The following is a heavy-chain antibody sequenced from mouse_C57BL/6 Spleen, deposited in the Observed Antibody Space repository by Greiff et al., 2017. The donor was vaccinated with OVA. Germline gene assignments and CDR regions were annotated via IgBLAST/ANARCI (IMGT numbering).Heavy chain of an antibody. CDR3: AREGYYYGSSYDAMDY. CDR1: GYAFSSYW. J-gene: IGHJ4*01. Sequence: QVHVKQSGAELVKPGASVKISCKASGYAFSSYWMNWVKQRPGKGLEWIGQIYPGDGDANYNGKFKGKATLTADKSSSTAYMQLSSLTSEDSAVYFCAREGYYYGSSYDAMDYWGQGTSVTVSS. CDR2: IYPGDGDA. D-gene: IGHD1-1*01. V-gene: IGHV1-80*01.